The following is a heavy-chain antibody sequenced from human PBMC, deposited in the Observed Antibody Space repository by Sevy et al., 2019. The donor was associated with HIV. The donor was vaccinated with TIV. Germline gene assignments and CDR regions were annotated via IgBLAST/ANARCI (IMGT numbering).Heavy chain of an antibody. CDR1: GFAFRDSA. V-gene: IGHV3-30-3*01. J-gene: IGHJ3*02. CDR2: ISHGGSYE. CDR3: ARMVSGGLRWELIKENAFDI. D-gene: IGHD4-17*01. Sequence: GGSLRLSCEASGFAFRDSAIHWVRQSPGKGLEWVALISHGGSYEYYVDSVKGRFTVSSERSKNILYLQMDSLRAEDTAVYYCARMVSGGLRWELIKENAFDIWGQGTAVTVSS.